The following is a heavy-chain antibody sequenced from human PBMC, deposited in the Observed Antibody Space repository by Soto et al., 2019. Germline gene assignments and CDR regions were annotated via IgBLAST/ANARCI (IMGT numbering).Heavy chain of an antibody. CDR1: GYSFTSYW. D-gene: IGHD2-2*01. J-gene: IGHJ6*02. CDR2: IDPSDSYT. CDR3: ARREYCSSTSCYYYYYYGIDV. Sequence: PGESLKISCKGSGYSFTSYWISWVRQMPGKGLEWMGRIDPSDSYTNYSPSFQGHVTISADKSISTAYLQWSSLKASDNAMYYCARREYCSSTSCYYYYYYGIDVWGQGTTVTVSS. V-gene: IGHV5-10-1*01.